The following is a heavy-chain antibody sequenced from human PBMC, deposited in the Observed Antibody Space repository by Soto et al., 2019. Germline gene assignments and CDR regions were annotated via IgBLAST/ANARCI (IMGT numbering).Heavy chain of an antibody. CDR1: GFPFSSYG. CDR3: AKDHRREYSSSRFFYYYGMDV. CDR2: ISYDGSNK. D-gene: IGHD6-6*01. J-gene: IGHJ6*02. Sequence: GGSLSLSCTASGFPFSSYGMHWVRQAPGKGLEWVAVISYDGSNKYYADSVKGRFTISRDNSKNTLYLQMNSLRAEDTAVYYCAKDHRREYSSSRFFYYYGMDVWGQGTTVTVSS. V-gene: IGHV3-30*18.